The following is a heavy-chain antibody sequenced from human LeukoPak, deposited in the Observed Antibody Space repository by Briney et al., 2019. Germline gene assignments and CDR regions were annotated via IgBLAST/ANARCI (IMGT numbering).Heavy chain of an antibody. CDR3: ARDTIAAGTLDAFDI. D-gene: IGHD6-25*01. Sequence: SETLSLTCAVYRGSFSGYYWSWIRQPPGKGLEWIAEINHSGSSNYNPSLKSRVTISVDTSKNQFSLKLSSVTAADTAVYYCARDTIAAGTLDAFDIWGQGTMVTVSS. V-gene: IGHV4-34*01. CDR2: INHSGSS. J-gene: IGHJ3*02. CDR1: RGSFSGYY.